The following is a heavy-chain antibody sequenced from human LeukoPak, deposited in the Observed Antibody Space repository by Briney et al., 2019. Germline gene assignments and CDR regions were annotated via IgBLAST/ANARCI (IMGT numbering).Heavy chain of an antibody. CDR2: IKPDGSED. V-gene: IGHV3-7*01. CDR1: GLAFSNFW. CDR3: AVDRRFKIFDY. D-gene: IGHD5-24*01. J-gene: IGHJ4*02. Sequence: GGSLRLSCATSGLAFSNFWMYWVRQAPGKGLEWVASIKPDGSEDFYADSVKGRFNISRDNAKNSLFLQMTNLRAEDTAVYYCAVDRRFKIFDYWGQGTLVTVSS.